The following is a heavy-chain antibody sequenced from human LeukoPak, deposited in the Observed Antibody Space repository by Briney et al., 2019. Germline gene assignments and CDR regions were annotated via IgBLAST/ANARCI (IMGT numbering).Heavy chain of an antibody. CDR3: AREVGDCSSISCSPNFDY. CDR2: IWYDGSNK. Sequence: GGSLRLSCAASGFTFSSYGMHWVRQAPGKGLEWVAVIWYDGSNKYYADSVKGRFTISRDNSKNTLYLQMNSLRAEDTAVYYCAREVGDCSSISCSPNFDYWGQGTLVTVSS. D-gene: IGHD2-2*01. V-gene: IGHV3-33*01. CDR1: GFTFSSYG. J-gene: IGHJ4*02.